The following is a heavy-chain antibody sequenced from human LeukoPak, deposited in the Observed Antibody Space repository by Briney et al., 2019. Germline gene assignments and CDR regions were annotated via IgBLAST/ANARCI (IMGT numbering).Heavy chain of an antibody. CDR2: IIPIFGTA. J-gene: IGHJ4*02. V-gene: IGHV1-69*06. CDR1: GGTFSSYA. CDR3: ACSGGMEVYYFDY. Sequence: SVKVSCKASGGTFSSYAISWVRQAPGQGLEWMGGIIPIFGTANYAQKFQGRVTITADKSTSTAYMELSSLRSEDTAVYYCACSGGMEVYYFDYWGQGTLVTVFS. D-gene: IGHD2-15*01.